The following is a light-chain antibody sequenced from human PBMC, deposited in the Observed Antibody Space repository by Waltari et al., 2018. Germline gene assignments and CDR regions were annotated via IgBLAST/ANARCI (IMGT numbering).Light chain of an antibody. CDR1: QSVSSRY. V-gene: IGKV3-20*01. J-gene: IGKJ1*01. Sequence: EIVLTQSPGTLSLFPGDRATLSCRASQSVSSRYLAWYQQKPGQAPRLLIYGASSRATGIPDRFSGSGSGTEFTLTISRLEPEDFAVYYCQQYGSPPTFGQGTKVEIK. CDR3: QQYGSPPT. CDR2: GAS.